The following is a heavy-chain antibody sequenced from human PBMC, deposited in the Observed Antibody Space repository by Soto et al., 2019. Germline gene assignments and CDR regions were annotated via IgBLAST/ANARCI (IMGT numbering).Heavy chain of an antibody. CDR3: ARDRDLAARPTSNGMDV. J-gene: IGHJ6*02. CDR1: GYTFTGYY. D-gene: IGHD6-6*01. CDR2: INRNSGGT. V-gene: IGHV1-2*04. Sequence: ASVKVSCKASGYTFTGYYMHWVRQAPGQGLEWMGWINRNSGGTNYAQKFQGWVTRTRDTSISKAYMELSRLRSDDTAVYYCARDRDLAARPTSNGMDVWGQGTTVTVSS.